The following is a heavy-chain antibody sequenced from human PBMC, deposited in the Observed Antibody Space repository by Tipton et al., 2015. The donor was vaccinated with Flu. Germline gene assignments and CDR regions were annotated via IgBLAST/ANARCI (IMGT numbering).Heavy chain of an antibody. CDR2: IHRSGTT. D-gene: IGHD6-19*01. J-gene: IGHJ4*02. Sequence: TLSLTCSVSGDSIGGRYFWGWIRQPPGKGLEWIGNIHRSGTTYYNPSLKSRAAISVDTSKNQFSLKLSSLTAADTAVYYCARGSGEINIYLDSWGQGTVVTVSS. V-gene: IGHV4-38-2*02. CDR1: GDSIGGRYF. CDR3: ARGSGEINIYLDS.